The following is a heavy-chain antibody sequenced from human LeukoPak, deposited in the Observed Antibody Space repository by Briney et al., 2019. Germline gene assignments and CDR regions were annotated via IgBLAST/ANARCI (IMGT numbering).Heavy chain of an antibody. J-gene: IGHJ4*02. D-gene: IGHD2-2*01. CDR2: ISPSGGST. CDR1: GYTFTSNY. Sequence: ASVKVSCKAFGYTFTSNYMHWVRQAPGQGPEWMGVISPSGGSTTYAQKFQGRVTLTRDMSTSTDYLELSSLRSEDTAVYYCARGSSLYYFDYWGQGTLVTVSS. CDR3: ARGSSLYYFDY. V-gene: IGHV1-46*01.